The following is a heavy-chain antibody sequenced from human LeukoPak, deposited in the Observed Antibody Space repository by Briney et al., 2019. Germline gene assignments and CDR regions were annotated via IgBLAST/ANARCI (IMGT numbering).Heavy chain of an antibody. Sequence: ASVKVSCKASGYTFTSYDINWVRQATGQGLEWMGWMNPNSGNTDYAQKFQGRVTMTTDTSTSTAYMELRSLRSDDTAVYYCARVLAYCSSTSCHDYWGQGTLVTVYS. CDR2: MNPNSGNT. CDR3: ARVLAYCSSTSCHDY. V-gene: IGHV1-8*02. D-gene: IGHD2-2*01. J-gene: IGHJ4*02. CDR1: GYTFTSYD.